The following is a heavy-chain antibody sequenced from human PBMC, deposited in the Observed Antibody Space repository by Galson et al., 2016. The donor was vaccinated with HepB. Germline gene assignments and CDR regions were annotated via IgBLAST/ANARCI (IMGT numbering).Heavy chain of an antibody. CDR1: GFSLSSDEVG. CDR2: IYWDDDQ. V-gene: IGHV2-5*02. CDR3: AHSPLYYYFALDV. J-gene: IGHJ6*02. Sequence: PALVKPTQTLTLTCTFSGFSLSSDEVGVAWIRQPPGRALEWLALIYWDDDQRYTPSLKSRLTITKDTSKNQVVPTMTNVGPVDTATYYCAHSPLYYYFALDVWGPGTTVTVSS.